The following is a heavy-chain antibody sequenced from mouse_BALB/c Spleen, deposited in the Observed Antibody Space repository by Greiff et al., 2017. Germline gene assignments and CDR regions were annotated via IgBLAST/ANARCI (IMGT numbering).Heavy chain of an antibody. Sequence: SGAELVRPGASVTLSCKASGYTFTDYEMHWVKQTPVHGLEWIGAIDPETGGTAYNQKFKGKATLTADKSSSTAYMELRSLTSEDSAVYYCTNYDYLDYWGQGTTLTVSS. CDR2: IDPETGGT. CDR3: TNYDYLDY. J-gene: IGHJ2*01. CDR1: GYTFTDYE. D-gene: IGHD2-4*01. V-gene: IGHV1-15*01.